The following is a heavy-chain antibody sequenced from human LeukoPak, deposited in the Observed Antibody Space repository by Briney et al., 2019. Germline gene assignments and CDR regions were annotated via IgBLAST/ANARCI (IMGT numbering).Heavy chain of an antibody. Sequence: GGSLRLSCAASGFTFSSYAMSWVRQAPGKGLEWVSGIRGSGRIPNLADSVQGRFTISRDNSKNTLYLQMNSLRAEDSAIYYCAKRATVTTTYNYYYMDVWGKGTTVIVSS. CDR3: AKRATVTTTYNYYYMDV. D-gene: IGHD4-17*01. V-gene: IGHV3-23*01. CDR1: GFTFSSYA. CDR2: IRGSGRIP. J-gene: IGHJ6*03.